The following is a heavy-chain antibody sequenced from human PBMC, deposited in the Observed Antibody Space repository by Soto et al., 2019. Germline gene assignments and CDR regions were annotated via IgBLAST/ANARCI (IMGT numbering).Heavy chain of an antibody. J-gene: IGHJ3*02. Sequence: GASVKVSCKASGYTFTSYGISWVRQAPGQGLEWMGWISAYNGNTNYAQKLQGRVAMTTDTSTSTAYMELRSLRSDDTAVYYCASKVDPHDAFDIWGQGTMVTVSS. CDR3: ASKVDPHDAFDI. CDR2: ISAYNGNT. V-gene: IGHV1-18*01. CDR1: GYTFTSYG.